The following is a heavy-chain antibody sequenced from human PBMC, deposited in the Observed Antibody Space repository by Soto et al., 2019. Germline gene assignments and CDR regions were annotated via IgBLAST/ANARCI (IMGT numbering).Heavy chain of an antibody. CDR1: GFTFSDYY. Sequence: KPGGSLRLSCAASGFTFSDYYMSWIRQAPGKGLEWVSYISSSSSYTNYADSVKGRFTISRDNAKNSLYLQMNSLRAEDTAVYYCARHYYDTNAFDIWGQGTMATVSS. CDR2: ISSSSSYT. V-gene: IGHV3-11*06. D-gene: IGHD3-22*01. CDR3: ARHYYDTNAFDI. J-gene: IGHJ3*02.